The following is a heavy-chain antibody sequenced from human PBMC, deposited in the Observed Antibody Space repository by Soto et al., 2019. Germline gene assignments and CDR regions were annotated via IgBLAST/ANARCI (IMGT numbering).Heavy chain of an antibody. Sequence: GGSLRLSCAASGFTFSSYGMHWVRQAPGKGLEWVAVISYDGSNKYYADSVKGRFTISRDNSKNTLYLQMNSLRAEDTAVYYCAKALGSSNPHTSWGQGTLVTVSS. V-gene: IGHV3-30*18. CDR1: GFTFSSYG. CDR2: ISYDGSNK. J-gene: IGHJ4*02. CDR3: AKALGSSNPHTS. D-gene: IGHD4-4*01.